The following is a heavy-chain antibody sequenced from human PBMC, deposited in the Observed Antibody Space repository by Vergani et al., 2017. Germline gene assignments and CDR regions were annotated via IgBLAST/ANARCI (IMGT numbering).Heavy chain of an antibody. J-gene: IGHJ5*02. CDR3: ARDLRLLYNRFDP. D-gene: IGHD1-14*01. V-gene: IGHV3-33*01. CDR2: TWYDGNNK. CDR1: GFTFNQYG. Sequence: QVQLVESGGGVVQPGRSLRLSCAASGFTFNQYGMHWVRQAPGKGLEWVAVTWYDGNNKQYADSVNGRFTISRDNSKSTMYLQMNSLRDEDTGVYYCARDLRLLYNRFDPWGQGTLVTGSS.